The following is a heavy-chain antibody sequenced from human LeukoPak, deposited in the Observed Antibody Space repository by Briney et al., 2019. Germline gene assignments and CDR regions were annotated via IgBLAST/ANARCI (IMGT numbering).Heavy chain of an antibody. J-gene: IGHJ4*02. V-gene: IGHV6-1*01. Sequence: SVKSRITINPDTSKNQVSLQLNSVTPEDTAVYYCARAISGSLDYWGQGTLVTVSP. D-gene: IGHD1-26*01. CDR3: ARAISGSLDY.